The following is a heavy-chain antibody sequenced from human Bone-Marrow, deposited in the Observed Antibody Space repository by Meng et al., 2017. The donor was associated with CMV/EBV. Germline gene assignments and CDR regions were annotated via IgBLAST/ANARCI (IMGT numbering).Heavy chain of an antibody. Sequence: SETLSLTCTVSGGSISSYYWSWIRQPPGKGLEWIGEINHSGSTNYNPSLKSRVTISVDTSKNQFSLKLSSVTAADTAVYYCARGRDYYDSSGYYYPSFDYWGQGTLVTVSS. CDR2: INHSGST. CDR1: GGSISSYY. D-gene: IGHD3-22*01. CDR3: ARGRDYYDSSGYYYPSFDY. V-gene: IGHV4-34*01. J-gene: IGHJ4*02.